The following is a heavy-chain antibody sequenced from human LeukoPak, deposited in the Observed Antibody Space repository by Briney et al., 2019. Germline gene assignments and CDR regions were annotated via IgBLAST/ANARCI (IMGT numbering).Heavy chain of an antibody. CDR3: ADLGSRD. V-gene: IGHV3-7*01. CDR2: IKDDGSDK. D-gene: IGHD3-16*01. CDR1: GFTFSSAW. Sequence: PGGSLRLSCAASGFTFSSAWMTWVRQAPGKGLEWVATIKDDGSDKYYVDSVKGRFTISRDSAKKSLWLQMNSLRVEDTAMYYCADLGSRDWGQGTLVTVSS. J-gene: IGHJ4*02.